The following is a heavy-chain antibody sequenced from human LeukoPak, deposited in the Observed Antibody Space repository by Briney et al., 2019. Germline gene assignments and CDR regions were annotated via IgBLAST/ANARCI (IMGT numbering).Heavy chain of an antibody. Sequence: GGSLRLSCAASGFTFSSYWMNWVRQPPGKGLVWVSRINSDGSSTSYADSVKGRFTISRDNAKNTLYLQMNSLRAEDTAVYYCARVGATPYYYMDVWGKGTTVTISS. D-gene: IGHD1-26*01. CDR1: GFTFSSYW. V-gene: IGHV3-74*01. CDR2: INSDGSST. J-gene: IGHJ6*03. CDR3: ARVGATPYYYMDV.